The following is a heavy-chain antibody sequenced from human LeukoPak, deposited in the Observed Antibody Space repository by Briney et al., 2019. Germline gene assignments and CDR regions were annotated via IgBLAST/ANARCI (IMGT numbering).Heavy chain of an antibody. D-gene: IGHD3-22*01. J-gene: IGHJ4*02. CDR1: GASFNSDDQY. V-gene: IGHV4-31*03. CDR2: IHPSGML. Sequence: ASETLSLTCTVSGASFNSDDQYWNWIRQSPGKGLEWIGSIHPSGMLYNNPSLESRVTMLRDTSKNQFSLNLNSVTAADTAVYFCSRGLDSRKLGYWGQGILVTVSS. CDR3: SRGLDSRKLGY.